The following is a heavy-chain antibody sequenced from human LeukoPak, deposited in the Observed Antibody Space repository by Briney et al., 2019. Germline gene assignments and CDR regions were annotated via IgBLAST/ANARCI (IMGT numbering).Heavy chain of an antibody. CDR1: GFTFNNYA. V-gene: IGHV3-23*01. J-gene: IGHJ6*02. D-gene: IGHD6-13*01. Sequence: GGSLRLSCAASGFTFNNYAMCWVRQAPGKGLEWISCISGSGVNTFYADSVKGRFTISRDNSKNTLYLQMNSLRAEDTAVYYCAKVISSSWYYFYGMDVWGQGTTVTVSS. CDR3: AKVISSSWYYFYGMDV. CDR2: ISGSGVNT.